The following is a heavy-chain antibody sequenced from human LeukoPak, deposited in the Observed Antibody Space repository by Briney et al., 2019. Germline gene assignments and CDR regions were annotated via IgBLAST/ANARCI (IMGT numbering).Heavy chain of an antibody. Sequence: PSETLSLTCAVSGGSFSGYYWSWIRQPPGKGLEWIGEINHSGSTNYNPSLKSRVTISVDTSKNQFSLKLSSVTAADTAVYYCAGPYYYDSSGYIPSFDYWGQGTLVTVSS. V-gene: IGHV4-34*01. CDR1: GGSFSGYY. CDR3: AGPYYYDSSGYIPSFDY. D-gene: IGHD3-22*01. J-gene: IGHJ4*02. CDR2: INHSGST.